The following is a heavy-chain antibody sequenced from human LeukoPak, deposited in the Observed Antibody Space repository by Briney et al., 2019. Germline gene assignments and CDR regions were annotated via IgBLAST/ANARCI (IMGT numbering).Heavy chain of an antibody. CDR3: ARAYPRYYGSGSLYWFDP. Sequence: SETLSLTCTVSGGSISSYYWGWIRQPPGKGLEWIGYIYYSGSTNYNPPLKSRVTISVDTSKNQFSLKLSSVTAADTAVYYCARAYPRYYGSGSLYWFDPWGQGTLVTVSS. V-gene: IGHV4-59*01. CDR1: GGSISSYY. CDR2: IYYSGST. D-gene: IGHD3-10*01. J-gene: IGHJ5*02.